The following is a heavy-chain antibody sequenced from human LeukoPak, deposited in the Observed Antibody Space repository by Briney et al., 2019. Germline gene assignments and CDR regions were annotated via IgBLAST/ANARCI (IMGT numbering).Heavy chain of an antibody. CDR2: IYHSGST. CDR1: GGSISSGGYS. D-gene: IGHD2-15*01. CDR3: ARARGSVVAATGEFDP. J-gene: IGHJ5*02. Sequence: SETLSLTCAVSGGSISSGGYSWSWIRQPPGKGLEWIGYIYHSGSTYYNPSLKSRVTISVDRSKNQFSLKLSSVTAADTAVYYCARARGSVVAATGEFDPWGQGTPVTVSS. V-gene: IGHV4-30-2*01.